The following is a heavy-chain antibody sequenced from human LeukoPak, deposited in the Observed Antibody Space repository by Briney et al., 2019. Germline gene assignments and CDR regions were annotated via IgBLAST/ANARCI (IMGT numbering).Heavy chain of an antibody. V-gene: IGHV1-69*13. CDR1: GYAFTSYQ. Sequence: ASVTVSCKASGYAFTSYQINWVRQAPGQGLEWMGGIIPIFGTANYAQKFQGRVTITADESTSTAYMELSSLRSEDTAVYYCAREGPPDSSGYYSPFDYWGQGTLVTVSS. D-gene: IGHD3-22*01. CDR3: AREGPPDSSGYYSPFDY. CDR2: IIPIFGTA. J-gene: IGHJ4*02.